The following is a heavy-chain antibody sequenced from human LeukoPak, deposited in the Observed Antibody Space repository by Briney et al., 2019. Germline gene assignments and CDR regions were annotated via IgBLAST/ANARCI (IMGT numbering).Heavy chain of an antibody. CDR3: ARARIHIVVVPSYDY. J-gene: IGHJ4*02. Sequence: ASVKVSCKASGYTFTSYYMHWVRQAPGQGLEWMGIINPSGGSTSYAQKFQGRVTMTRDMSTSTVYMELSSLRSEDTAVYYCARARIHIVVVPSYDYWGQGTLVTVSS. CDR2: INPSGGST. D-gene: IGHD2-2*01. V-gene: IGHV1-46*01. CDR1: GYTFTSYY.